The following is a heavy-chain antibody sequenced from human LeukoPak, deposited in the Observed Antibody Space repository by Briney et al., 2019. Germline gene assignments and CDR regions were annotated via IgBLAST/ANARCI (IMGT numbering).Heavy chain of an antibody. D-gene: IGHD6-19*01. CDR3: ARDSQWLVHDWYFDL. Sequence: PSETLSLTCTVSGGSISSYYRSWIRQPPGKGLEWIGYIYYSGSTNYNPSLKSRVTISVDTSKNQFSLKLSSVTAADTAVYYCARDSQWLVHDWYFDLWGRGTLVTVSS. CDR2: IYYSGST. J-gene: IGHJ2*01. V-gene: IGHV4-59*01. CDR1: GGSISSYY.